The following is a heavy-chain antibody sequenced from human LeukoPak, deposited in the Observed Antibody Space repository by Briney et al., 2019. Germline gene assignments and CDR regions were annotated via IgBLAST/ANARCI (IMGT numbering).Heavy chain of an antibody. CDR1: GFTFSSYA. CDR3: AKEAVAVTLSDY. D-gene: IGHD6-19*01. V-gene: IGHV3-23*01. Sequence: GGSLRLSCAASGFTFSSYAMGWVRQAPGKGLEWVSGIGGSGGSTYYADSVKGRFTISRDNSKNTLYLQMNSLRAEDTAVYYCAKEAVAVTLSDYWGQGTLVTVSS. J-gene: IGHJ4*02. CDR2: IGGSGGST.